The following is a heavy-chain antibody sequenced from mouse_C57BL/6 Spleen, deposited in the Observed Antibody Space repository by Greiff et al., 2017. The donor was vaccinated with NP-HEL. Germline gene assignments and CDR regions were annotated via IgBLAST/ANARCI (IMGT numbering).Heavy chain of an antibody. D-gene: IGHD1-1*01. V-gene: IGHV1-74*01. J-gene: IGHJ4*01. Sequence: QVQLQQPGAELVKPGASVKVSCKASGYTFTSYWMHWVKQRPGQGLEWIGRIHPSDSDTNYNRKFKGKATLTVDKSSSTAYMQLSSLTSEDSAVYYCAMPSNYYGSSYPYAMDYWGQGTSVTVSS. CDR3: AMPSNYYGSSYPYAMDY. CDR2: IHPSDSDT. CDR1: GYTFTSYW.